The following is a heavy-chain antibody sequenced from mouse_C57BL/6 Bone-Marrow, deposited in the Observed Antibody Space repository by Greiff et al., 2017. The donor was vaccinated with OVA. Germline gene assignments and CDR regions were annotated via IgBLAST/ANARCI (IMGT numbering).Heavy chain of an antibody. D-gene: IGHD2-3*01. V-gene: IGHV3-1*01. J-gene: IGHJ2*01. CDR2: ISYSGST. Sequence: EVMLVESGPGMVKPSQSLSLTCTVTGYSITSGYDWHWIRHFPGNKLEWMGYISYSGSTNYNPSLKSRISITHDTSKNHFFLKLNSVTTEDTATYYCAREGWLLLFDYWGQGTTLTVSS. CDR3: AREGWLLLFDY. CDR1: GYSITSGYD.